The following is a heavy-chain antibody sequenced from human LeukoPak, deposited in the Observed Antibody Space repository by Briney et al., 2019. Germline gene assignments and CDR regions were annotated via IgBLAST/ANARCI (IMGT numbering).Heavy chain of an antibody. Sequence: GRSLRLSCAASGFTFDDYAMHWVRQAPGKGLEWVSGISWSSGNIGYADSVKGRFTISRDNSKNTLYLQMNSLRAEDTAVYYCARDRSPGYWGQGTLVTVSS. D-gene: IGHD3-10*01. CDR1: GFTFDDYA. V-gene: IGHV3-9*01. CDR2: ISWSSGNI. CDR3: ARDRSPGY. J-gene: IGHJ4*02.